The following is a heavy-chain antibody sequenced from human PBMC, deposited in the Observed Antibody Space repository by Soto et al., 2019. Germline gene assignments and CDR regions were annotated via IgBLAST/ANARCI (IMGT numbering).Heavy chain of an antibody. CDR3: ARGRARYPIDY. V-gene: IGHV4-30-4*01. CDR1: GGSISSGDYY. Sequence: PSETLSLTCTVSGGSISSGDYYWSWIRQPPGKGLEWIGYIYYSGSTYYNPSLKSRVTISVDTSKNQFSLKLSSVTAADTAVYYCARGRARYPIDYWGQGTLVTVSS. D-gene: IGHD2-2*01. J-gene: IGHJ4*02. CDR2: IYYSGST.